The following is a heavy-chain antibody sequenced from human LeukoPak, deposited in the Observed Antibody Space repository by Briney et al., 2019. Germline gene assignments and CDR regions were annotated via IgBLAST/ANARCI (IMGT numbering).Heavy chain of an antibody. CDR1: GGTFSSYA. D-gene: IGHD4-17*01. Sequence: GASVKVSCKASGGTFSSYAISWVRQAPGQGLEWMGGIIPIFGTANYAQKFQGGVTITADESTSTAYMELSSLRSEDTAVYYCARNYGDYCYDYWGQGTLVTVSS. CDR3: ARNYGDYCYDY. CDR2: IIPIFGTA. V-gene: IGHV1-69*01. J-gene: IGHJ4*02.